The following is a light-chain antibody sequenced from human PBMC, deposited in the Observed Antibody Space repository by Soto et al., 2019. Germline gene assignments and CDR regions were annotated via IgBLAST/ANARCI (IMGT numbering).Light chain of an antibody. CDR2: TTN. CDR3: ALYMGSGMI. Sequence: QTVVTQEPSLSVSPGGTVTLTCGLSSGSVSTSYYPTWYQQTPGQAPRTLISTTNTRSSGVPDRFSGSILGSKAALTITGAQADDESHYYCALYMGSGMIFGGGTKLTVL. V-gene: IGLV8-61*01. CDR1: SGSVSTSYY. J-gene: IGLJ2*01.